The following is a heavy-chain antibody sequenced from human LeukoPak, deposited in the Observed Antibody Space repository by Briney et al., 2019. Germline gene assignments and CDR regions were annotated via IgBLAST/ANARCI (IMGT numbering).Heavy chain of an antibody. Sequence: SETLSLTCAVYGGSFSGYYWSWIRQPPGKGLEGIGEINHSGSTNYNPSLKIRVTISVDTSKIQFSLKLSSVTAADTAVYYCARVVRLRYLDWFVYYFDYWGQGTLVTVSS. CDR1: GGSFSGYY. CDR3: ARVVRLRYLDWFVYYFDY. CDR2: INHSGST. D-gene: IGHD3-9*01. J-gene: IGHJ4*02. V-gene: IGHV4-34*01.